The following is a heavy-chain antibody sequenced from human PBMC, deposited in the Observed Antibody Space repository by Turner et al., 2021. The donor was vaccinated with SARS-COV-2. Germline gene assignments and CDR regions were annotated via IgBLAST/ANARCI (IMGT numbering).Heavy chain of an antibody. V-gene: IGHV3-53*04. D-gene: IGHD3-9*01. CDR1: GFTFDDYA. CDR2: IYSGGST. J-gene: IGHJ6*02. Sequence: EVQLVESGGGLVQPGRSLRLSCAASGFTFDDYAMHWVRQAPGKGLEWVSLIYSGGSTYYADSVKGRFTISRHNSKNTLYLQMNSLRAEDTAVYYCARDLNYYGMDVWGQGTTVTVSS. CDR3: ARDLNYYGMDV.